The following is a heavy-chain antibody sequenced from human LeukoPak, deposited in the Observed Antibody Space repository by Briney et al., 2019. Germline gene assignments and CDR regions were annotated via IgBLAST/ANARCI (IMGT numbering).Heavy chain of an antibody. CDR3: ARLYGSRGAQNAFDI. CDR1: GFTFSSYS. J-gene: IGHJ3*02. V-gene: IGHV3-48*02. CDR2: ITSSSSTI. Sequence: TGGPLRLSCSASGFTFSSYSMNWVRQAPGKGLEWVSYITSSSSTIYHADSVKGRFTISRDNAKNSLYLQMNSLRDEDTALYYCARLYGSRGAQNAFDIWGQGTMVTVSS. D-gene: IGHD3-10*01.